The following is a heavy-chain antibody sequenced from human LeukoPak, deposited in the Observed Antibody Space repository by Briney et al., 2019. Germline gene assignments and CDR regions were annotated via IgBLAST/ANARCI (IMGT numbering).Heavy chain of an antibody. V-gene: IGHV4-4*02. J-gene: IGHJ4*02. D-gene: IGHD3-22*01. Sequence: PSETLSLTCAVSGGSISSSNWWSWIRQPPGKGLEWIGEIYHSGSTNYNPSLKSRVTISVDTSKNQFSLRLTSVTAADAAVYYCARKGNYDSSGYPIPFDYWGQGTLVTVSS. CDR2: IYHSGST. CDR1: GGSISSSNW. CDR3: ARKGNYDSSGYPIPFDY.